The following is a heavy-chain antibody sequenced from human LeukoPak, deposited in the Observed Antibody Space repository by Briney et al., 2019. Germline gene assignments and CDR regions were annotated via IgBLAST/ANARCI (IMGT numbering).Heavy chain of an antibody. J-gene: IGHJ4*02. Sequence: PGGSLRLSCAASGLTLSSNYMSWVRQAPGKGLEWVSIIYSAGSTYYADSVRGRFTISRDNSKNTVFLQMNTLRAEDTAVYYCASGGLGARKYYSDPFHYWGQGTLVTVSS. V-gene: IGHV3-53*01. CDR2: IYSAGST. D-gene: IGHD3-10*01. CDR1: GLTLSSNY. CDR3: ASGGLGARKYYSDPFHY.